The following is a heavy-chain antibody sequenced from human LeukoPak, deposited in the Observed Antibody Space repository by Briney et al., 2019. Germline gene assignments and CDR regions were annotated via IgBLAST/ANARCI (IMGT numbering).Heavy chain of an antibody. J-gene: IGHJ4*02. CDR3: ARAVTLTGYYFDY. D-gene: IGHD3-9*01. CDR1: GGSFSGYY. V-gene: IGHV4-34*01. Sequence: PSETLSLTCAVYGGSFSGYYWSWIRQPPGKGLEWIGEINHSGSTYYNPSLKSRVIISGDTSKNHFSLKLSSVTAADTAVYYCARAVTLTGYYFDYWGQGTLVTVSS. CDR2: INHSGST.